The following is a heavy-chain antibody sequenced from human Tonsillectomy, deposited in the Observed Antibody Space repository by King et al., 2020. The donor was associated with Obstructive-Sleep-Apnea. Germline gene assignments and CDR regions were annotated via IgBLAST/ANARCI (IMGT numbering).Heavy chain of an antibody. CDR1: GFTFSSSG. V-gene: IGHV3-30*02. Sequence: VQLVQSGGGVVQPGTSLRLSCAASGFTFSSSGMHWVRQAPGKWLEWVAFIRDDGSDKYYADSVKGRLTISRDNSNNTLYLQMNSLRAEDTAVYYCAKSSGRGDWAPFDYWGQGTLVTVSS. CDR3: AKSSGRGDWAPFDY. CDR2: IRDDGSDK. D-gene: IGHD2-21*02. J-gene: IGHJ4*02.